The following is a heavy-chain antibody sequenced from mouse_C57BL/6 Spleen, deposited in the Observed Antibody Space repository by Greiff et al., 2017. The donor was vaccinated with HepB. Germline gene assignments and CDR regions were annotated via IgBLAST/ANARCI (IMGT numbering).Heavy chain of an antibody. Sequence: EVHLVESGGGLVKPGGSLKLSCAASGFTFSSYAMSWVRQTPEKRLEWVATISDGGSYTYYPDNVKGRFTISRDNAKNNLYLQMSHLKSEDTAMYYCAREGTTVVAGDGWFAYWGQGTLVTVSA. CDR3: AREGTTVVAGDGWFAY. V-gene: IGHV5-4*01. D-gene: IGHD1-1*01. CDR2: ISDGGSYT. J-gene: IGHJ3*01. CDR1: GFTFSSYA.